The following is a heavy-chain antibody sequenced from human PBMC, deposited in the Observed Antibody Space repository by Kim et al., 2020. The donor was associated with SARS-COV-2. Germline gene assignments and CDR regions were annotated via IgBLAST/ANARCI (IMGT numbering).Heavy chain of an antibody. Sequence: ASVKVSCKVSGYTLADSYINWVRQVPGKGLEWMGGFDREEERIIYAQRFQGRVTMTEDTSTETAFLELSSRKFDDTAVYFCATMDEWVPFDHWGPGTLVTVSS. CDR1: GYTLADSY. V-gene: IGHV1-24*01. CDR3: ATMDEWVPFDH. J-gene: IGHJ4*02. CDR2: FDREEERI. D-gene: IGHD1-26*01.